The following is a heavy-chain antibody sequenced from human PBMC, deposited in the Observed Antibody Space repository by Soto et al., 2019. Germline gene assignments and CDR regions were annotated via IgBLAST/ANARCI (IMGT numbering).Heavy chain of an antibody. V-gene: IGHV3-30*03. CDR3: TGEVASGY. CDR2: ISRDGRTT. Sequence: QVQLEESGGGVVQPGRSLRLSCAVSGFTVSSYGMHWVRQAPGKGLEWVAVISRDGRTTFYADSVKGRFTISKDNSRNTLFLEMNSLRDEDMAVYYCTGEVASGYWGQGTLVTVYS. J-gene: IGHJ4*02. D-gene: IGHD2-8*02. CDR1: GFTVSSYG.